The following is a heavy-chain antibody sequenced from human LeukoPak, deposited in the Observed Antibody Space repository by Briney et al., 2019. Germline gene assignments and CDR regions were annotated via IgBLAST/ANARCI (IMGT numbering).Heavy chain of an antibody. CDR3: ARAPRGYSYGSFDY. CDR1: GGSISSGGYY. Sequence: PSETLSLTCTVSGGSISSGGYYWSWIRQHPGKGLEWIGYIYYSGSTYYNPSLKSRVTISVDTSKNQFSLKLSSVTAADMAVYYCARAPRGYSYGSFDYWGQGTLVTVSS. D-gene: IGHD5-18*01. V-gene: IGHV4-31*03. CDR2: IYYSGST. J-gene: IGHJ4*02.